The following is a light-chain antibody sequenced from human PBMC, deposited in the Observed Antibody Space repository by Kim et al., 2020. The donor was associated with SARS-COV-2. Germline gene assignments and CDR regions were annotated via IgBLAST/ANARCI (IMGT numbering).Light chain of an antibody. V-gene: IGLV2-14*03. CDR1: SRDVGPYDY. CDR3: SSYASGDTWV. Sequence: GHSFTISCTRTSRDVGPYDYVSWYQQHPGKTPKLMIYHVTKRPSGVSTRFSASKSGDTASLAISGLQSEDEADYYCSSYASGDTWVFGGGTQLTVL. J-gene: IGLJ3*02. CDR2: HVT.